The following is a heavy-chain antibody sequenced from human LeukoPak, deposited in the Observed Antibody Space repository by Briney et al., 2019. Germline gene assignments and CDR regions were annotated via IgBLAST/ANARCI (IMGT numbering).Heavy chain of an antibody. CDR1: GGSFSGYY. Sequence: SETLSLTCAVHGGSFSGYYWSWIRQPPGKGLEWIGEINHSGSTNYNPSLKSRVTISVDTSKNQFSLKLSSVTAADTAVYYCARETYYYDSSGPLIDYWGQGTLVTVSS. J-gene: IGHJ4*02. V-gene: IGHV4-34*01. CDR2: INHSGST. D-gene: IGHD3-22*01. CDR3: ARETYYYDSSGPLIDY.